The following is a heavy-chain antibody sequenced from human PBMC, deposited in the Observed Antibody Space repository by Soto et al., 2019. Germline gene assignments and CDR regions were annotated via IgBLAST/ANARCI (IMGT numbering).Heavy chain of an antibody. Sequence: ASVKVSCKVSGYTLTELSMHWVRQAPGKGLEWMGGFDPEDGETIYAQKFQGRATMTEDTSTDTAYMELSSLRSEDTAVYYCATGLGNDYSNHRYFQHWGQGTLVTVSS. CDR1: GYTLTELS. V-gene: IGHV1-24*01. CDR3: ATGLGNDYSNHRYFQH. CDR2: FDPEDGET. D-gene: IGHD4-4*01. J-gene: IGHJ1*01.